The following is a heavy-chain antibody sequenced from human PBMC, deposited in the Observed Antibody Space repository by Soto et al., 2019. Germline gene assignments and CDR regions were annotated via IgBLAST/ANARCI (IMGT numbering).Heavy chain of an antibody. J-gene: IGHJ6*02. CDR1: GYTLTELS. D-gene: IGHD3-22*01. CDR3: ATHYYDSSGYHRGYYYYYGMDV. CDR2: FDPEDGET. V-gene: IGHV1-24*01. Sequence: ASVKVSCKVSGYTLTELSMHWVRQAPGKGLEWMGGFDPEDGETIYAQKFQGRVTMTEDTSTDTAYMELSSLRSEDTAVYYCATHYYDSSGYHRGYYYYYGMDVWGQGTTVTVSS.